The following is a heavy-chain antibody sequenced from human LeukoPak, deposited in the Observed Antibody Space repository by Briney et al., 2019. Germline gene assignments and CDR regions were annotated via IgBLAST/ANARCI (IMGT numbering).Heavy chain of an antibody. V-gene: IGHV4-34*01. CDR2: INHSGST. Sequence: SETLSLTCAVYGGSFSGYYWSWIRQPPEKGLEWIGEINHSGSTNYNPSLKSRVTISVDTSKNQFSLKLSSVTAADTAVYYCARDPLLEQQGDAFDIWGQGTMVTVSS. CDR3: ARDPLLEQQGDAFDI. CDR1: GGSFSGYY. D-gene: IGHD6-13*01. J-gene: IGHJ3*02.